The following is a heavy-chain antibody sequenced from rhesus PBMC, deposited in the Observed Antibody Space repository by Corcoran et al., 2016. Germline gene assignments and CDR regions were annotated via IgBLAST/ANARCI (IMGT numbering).Heavy chain of an antibody. V-gene: IGHV4-143*01. Sequence: QVQLQESGPGVVKPSETLSLTCAVSGGSISGYYLWSWIRQPPGKGLEWIGYIYGGSGSTSYNPSLKRRVIISIDTSKNQFSLKLSSVTAADTAVYYCAKDTVTTLGRQDAFDFWGQGLRVTVSS. CDR3: AKDTVTTLGRQDAFDF. D-gene: IGHD4-23*01. CDR1: GGSISGYYL. J-gene: IGHJ3*01. CDR2: IYGGSGST.